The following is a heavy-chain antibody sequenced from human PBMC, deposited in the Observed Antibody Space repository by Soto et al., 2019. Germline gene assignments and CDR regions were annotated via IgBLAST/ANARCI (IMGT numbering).Heavy chain of an antibody. CDR1: GGSISSGGYS. CDR2: IYNSGST. Sequence: LQLQESGSGLVKPSQTLSLTCAVSGGSISSGGYSWRWIRQPPGKGLEWIGYIYNSGSTYYNPSLKSRVTISVDRSKNQFSLKLSSVTAADTAVYYCVRSQGTLYCYFDLWGRGTLVTVSS. J-gene: IGHJ2*01. V-gene: IGHV4-30-2*01. CDR3: VRSQGTLYCYFDL.